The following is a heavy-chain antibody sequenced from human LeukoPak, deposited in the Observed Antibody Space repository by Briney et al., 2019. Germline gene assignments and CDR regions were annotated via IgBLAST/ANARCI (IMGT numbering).Heavy chain of an antibody. CDR2: ISGSGGST. CDR1: GFTFSSCA. J-gene: IGHJ4*02. D-gene: IGHD5-18*01. Sequence: GGSLRLSCAASGFTFSSCAMSWVRQAPGKGLEWVSAISGSGGSTYYADSVKGRFTISRDNSKNTLYLQMNSLRAADTAVYYCESHNYGKAYFDYWGQGSLVTVSS. V-gene: IGHV3-23*01. CDR3: ESHNYGKAYFDY.